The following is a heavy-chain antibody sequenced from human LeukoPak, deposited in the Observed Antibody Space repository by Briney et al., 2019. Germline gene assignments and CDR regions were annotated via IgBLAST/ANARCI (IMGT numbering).Heavy chain of an antibody. CDR3: ARSGWYVGYYYYMDV. CDR2: IIPIFGTA. V-gene: IGHV1-69*06. D-gene: IGHD6-19*01. CDR1: GGTFSSYA. Sequence: SGKVSCKASGGTFSSYAISWVRQAPGQGLEWMGGIIPIFGTANYAQKFQGRVTITADKSTSTAYMELSSLRSEDTAVYYCARSGWYVGYYYYMDVWGKGTTVTVSS. J-gene: IGHJ6*03.